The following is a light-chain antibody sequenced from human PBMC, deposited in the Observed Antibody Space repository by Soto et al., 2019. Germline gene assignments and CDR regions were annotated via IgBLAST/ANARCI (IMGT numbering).Light chain of an antibody. CDR1: SCDVGGYNY. CDR2: DVS. Sequence: QTALTQPASESGTPGQSITISCTGTSCDVGGYNYVSWYQQHPGKAPKLMIYDVSNRPSGVSNRFSGSKSGNTASLTISGLQAEDEADYYCSSYTSSSTSYVFGTGTKVTV. CDR3: SSYTSSSTSYV. V-gene: IGLV2-14*01. J-gene: IGLJ1*01.